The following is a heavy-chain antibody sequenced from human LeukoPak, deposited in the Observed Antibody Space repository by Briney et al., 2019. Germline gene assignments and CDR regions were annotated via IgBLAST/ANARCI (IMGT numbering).Heavy chain of an antibody. Sequence: ASVKVSCKASGYTFTSYGIRWVRQAPGQGLEWMGWISAYNGNTNYAQKLQGRVTMTTDTSTSTAYMELRSLRSDDTAVYYCARDASGGFHEYYYDSSGYYYYDYWGQGTLVTVSS. D-gene: IGHD3-22*01. J-gene: IGHJ4*02. CDR3: ARDASGGFHEYYYDSSGYYYYDY. CDR1: GYTFTSYG. V-gene: IGHV1-18*01. CDR2: ISAYNGNT.